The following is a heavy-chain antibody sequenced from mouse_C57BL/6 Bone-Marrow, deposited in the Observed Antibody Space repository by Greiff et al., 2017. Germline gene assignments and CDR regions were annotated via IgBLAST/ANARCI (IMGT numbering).Heavy chain of an antibody. CDR2: IDPSDSYT. J-gene: IGHJ4*01. V-gene: IGHV1-69*01. Sequence: QVQLQQPGAELVMPGASVKLSCKASGYTFTSYWMHWVQQRPGQGLEWIGEIDPSDSYTNYNQKFKGKSTLNVDKSSSTDYMQLSSLTSEDSAVYYCAITTVVHYYAMDYWGQGTSVTVSS. CDR1: GYTFTSYW. CDR3: AITTVVHYYAMDY. D-gene: IGHD1-1*01.